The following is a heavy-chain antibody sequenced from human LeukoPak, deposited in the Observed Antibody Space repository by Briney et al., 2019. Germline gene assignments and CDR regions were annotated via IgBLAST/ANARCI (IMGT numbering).Heavy chain of an antibody. CDR3: ARHPDERAGDYGYFDP. V-gene: IGHV5-51*01. CDR2: IYPGDSDT. J-gene: IGHJ5*02. Sequence: GESLKISCKGSGYSFTSYWIGWVRQMPGKGLEWMGIIYPGDSDTRYSPSFQGQVTISADKSISTAYLQWSSLKASDTAMYYCARHPDERAGDYGYFDPWGQGPLVTVSS. D-gene: IGHD4-17*01. CDR1: GYSFTSYW.